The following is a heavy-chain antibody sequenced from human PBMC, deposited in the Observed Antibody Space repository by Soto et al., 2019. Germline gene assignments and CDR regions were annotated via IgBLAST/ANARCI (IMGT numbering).Heavy chain of an antibody. CDR3: ARPRGWFGEVPFDY. V-gene: IGHV3-74*01. CDR2: INSDGSST. D-gene: IGHD3-10*01. Sequence: EVQLVESGGGLVQPGGSLRLSCAASGFTFSSYWMHWVRQAPGKGLVWVSRINSDGSSTSYADSVKGRFPISRDNAKNTLYLQMTSLRAEDTAVYYCARPRGWFGEVPFDYWGPGTLVTVSS. CDR1: GFTFSSYW. J-gene: IGHJ4*02.